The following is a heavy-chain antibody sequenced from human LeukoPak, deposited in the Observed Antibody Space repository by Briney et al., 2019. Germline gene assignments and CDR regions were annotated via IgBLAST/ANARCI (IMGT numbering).Heavy chain of an antibody. CDR2: ISYDGSNK. J-gene: IGHJ6*03. V-gene: IGHV3-30-3*01. Sequence: GGSLRLSCAASGFTFSTYAMHWVRQAPGKGLEWVAVISYDGSNKYYADSVKGRFTISRDNSKNTLYLQMNSLRVEDTAVYYCAKGGSPAATPVGYYDYYMDVWGKGTTVTASS. CDR1: GFTFSTYA. CDR3: AKGGSPAATPVGYYDYYMDV. D-gene: IGHD2-2*01.